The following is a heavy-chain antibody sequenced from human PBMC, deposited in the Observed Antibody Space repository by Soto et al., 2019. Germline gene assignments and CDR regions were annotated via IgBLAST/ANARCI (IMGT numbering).Heavy chain of an antibody. CDR2: IIPIVGTP. Sequence: QVQLVQSGAEVKKPGSSVKVSCKASGGTFSSSAISWVRQAPGQGLEWLGGIIPIVGTPLYTQKFQGRVIITADESTSTAYMELSSLRSEDTAMYYCARAFQEIGYFDPWGQGTLVTVSS. D-gene: IGHD6-13*01. CDR3: ARAFQEIGYFDP. J-gene: IGHJ5*02. CDR1: GGTFSSSA. V-gene: IGHV1-69*01.